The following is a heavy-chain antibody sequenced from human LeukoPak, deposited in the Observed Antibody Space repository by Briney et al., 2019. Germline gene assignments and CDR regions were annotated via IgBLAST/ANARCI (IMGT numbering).Heavy chain of an antibody. CDR1: GYSFSNYW. V-gene: IGHV5-51*01. J-gene: IGHJ4*02. Sequence: GESLEISFKGSGYSFSNYWIGWVRPMPGKGVEWMGIIYPGDSDTRYSPTFKGQVTISADKSINTAYLQWSSLKASDTALYYCARRGNSNGYFEHWGQGTLVTVSS. CDR3: ARRGNSNGYFEH. D-gene: IGHD1-1*01. CDR2: IYPGDSDT.